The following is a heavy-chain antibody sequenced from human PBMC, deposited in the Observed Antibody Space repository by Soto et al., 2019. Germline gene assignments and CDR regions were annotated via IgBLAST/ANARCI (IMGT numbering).Heavy chain of an antibody. CDR2: IYYSGST. J-gene: IGHJ5*02. V-gene: IGHV4-59*01. CDR3: ARWYGSGSFGGYGFDP. D-gene: IGHD3-10*01. CDR1: GGSISSYY. Sequence: SETLSLTCTVSGGSISSYYWSWIRQPPGKGLEWIGYIYYSGSTNYNPSLKSRVTISVDTSKNQFALKLSSGTAADTAVYYCARWYGSGSFGGYGFDPWGQGTLVTVSS.